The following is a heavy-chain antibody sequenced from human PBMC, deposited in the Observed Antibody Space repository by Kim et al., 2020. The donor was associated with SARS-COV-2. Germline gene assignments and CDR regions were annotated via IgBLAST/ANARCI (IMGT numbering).Heavy chain of an antibody. J-gene: IGHJ3*02. CDR3: ARELSSGYYYDDAFDI. V-gene: IGHV4-31*03. D-gene: IGHD3-22*01. CDR1: GGSISSGGYY. CDR2: IYYSGST. Sequence: SETLSLTCTVSGGSISSGGYYWSWIRQHPGKGLEWIGYIYYSGSTYYNPSLKSRVTISVDTSKNQFSLKLSSVTAADTAVYYCARELSSGYYYDDAFDIWGQGTMVTVSS.